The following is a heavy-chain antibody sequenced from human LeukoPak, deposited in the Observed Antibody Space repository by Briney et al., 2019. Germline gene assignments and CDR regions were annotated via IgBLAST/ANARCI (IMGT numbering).Heavy chain of an antibody. D-gene: IGHD3-22*01. V-gene: IGHV1-2*02. Sequence: GASVKVSCKASGYTLSDYYLHWVRQAPGQGLEWMGWINTISGDTNSAQKFQGRVTMTRDTSINTAYMELTRLRSDDTALYYCARGGIRRNYYDRSRFDHWAQGTLVTVSS. CDR1: GYTLSDYY. CDR3: ARGGIRRNYYDRSRFDH. J-gene: IGHJ5*01. CDR2: INTISGDT.